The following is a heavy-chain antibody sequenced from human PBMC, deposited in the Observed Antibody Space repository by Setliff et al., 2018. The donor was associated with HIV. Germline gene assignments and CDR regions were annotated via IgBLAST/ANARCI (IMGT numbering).Heavy chain of an antibody. CDR1: DASFSSGSYY. V-gene: IGHV4-31*11. D-gene: IGHD3-16*01. CDR3: ARSYSGPGYAYFDY. CDR2: IFHSGSN. J-gene: IGHJ4*02. Sequence: KPSETLSLTCAVSDASFSSGSYYWSWIRQRPGKGLEWIGYIFHSGSNSSNPSLNSRITISIDTSKNQFSLKLRSVTAADTAVYYCARSYSGPGYAYFDYWGQGTLVTVSS.